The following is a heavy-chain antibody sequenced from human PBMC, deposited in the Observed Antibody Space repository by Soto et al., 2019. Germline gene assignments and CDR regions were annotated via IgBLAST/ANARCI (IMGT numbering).Heavy chain of an antibody. V-gene: IGHV5-51*01. CDR1: GYSFTTNW. CDR3: ARLRALYSSYAFDI. Sequence: PGEYLKISCNDFGYSFTTNWIAWVRHMPGKGLELMGVIYPHDSDTRYGPSFQVQVILSVDTSITTAYLQRSSLKAPNTAMSYPARLRALYSSYAFDIWGQGTKVTVSS. D-gene: IGHD3-22*01. J-gene: IGHJ3*02. CDR2: IYPHDSDT.